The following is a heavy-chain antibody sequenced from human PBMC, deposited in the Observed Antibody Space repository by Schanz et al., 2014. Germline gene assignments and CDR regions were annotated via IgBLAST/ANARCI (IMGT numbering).Heavy chain of an antibody. V-gene: IGHV3-48*01. D-gene: IGHD1-1*01. CDR2: ITYNGGTI. CDR3: ARDRRNADLDY. J-gene: IGHJ4*02. CDR1: GFAFSIHS. Sequence: EVQLAESGGGLVKPGGSLRLSCVASGFAFSIHSFNWVRQAPGKGLEWISYITYNGGTIYYADSVKGRFTISRDNAKNSLYLEMNSLRAEDTALYYCARDRRNADLDYWGQGTLVTVSS.